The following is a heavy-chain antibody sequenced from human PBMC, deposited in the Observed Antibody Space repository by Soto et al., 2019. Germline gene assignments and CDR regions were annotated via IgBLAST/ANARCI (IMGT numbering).Heavy chain of an antibody. Sequence: SVKVCRKASGYMFTKSAMHCVRQAPGQRLEWMVWISSATGNTKYSPNLQDRVTITTDTSASTDYMELSSLISEDTALSYCARDGVAAGNINFDYWGQGPLVTSPQ. J-gene: IGHJ4*01. CDR2: ISSATGNT. CDR3: ARDGVAAGNINFDY. V-gene: IGHV1-3*04. D-gene: IGHD6-19*01. CDR1: GYMFTKSA.